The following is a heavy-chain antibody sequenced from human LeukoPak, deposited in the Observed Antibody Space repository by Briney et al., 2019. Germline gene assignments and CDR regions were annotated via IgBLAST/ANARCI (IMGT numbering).Heavy chain of an antibody. CDR2: ISGSGGST. V-gene: IGHV3-23*01. Sequence: GGSLRLSCAASGFTFSSYAMSWVRQAAGEGLEWVSAISGSGGSTYYADSVKGRFTISRDKSKNTLYLQMNSLRAEDTAVYYCEYVDTEAYWGQGTLVTVSS. CDR3: EYVDTEAY. CDR1: GFTFSSYA. D-gene: IGHD5-18*01. J-gene: IGHJ4*02.